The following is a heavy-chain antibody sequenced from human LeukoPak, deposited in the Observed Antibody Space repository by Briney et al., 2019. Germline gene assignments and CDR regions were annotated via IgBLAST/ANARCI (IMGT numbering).Heavy chain of an antibody. D-gene: IGHD2-15*01. CDR2: IYYSGST. CDR3: ARAREDSYDYNGMDV. Sequence: SETLSLTCTVSGDSISSYYWSWIRQPPGKGLEWIGYIYYSGSTNYNPSLKSRVTISVDTSKNQFSLKLSSVTAAVTAVYYCARAREDSYDYNGMDVWGQGTTVTVSS. CDR1: GDSISSYY. V-gene: IGHV4-59*01. J-gene: IGHJ6*02.